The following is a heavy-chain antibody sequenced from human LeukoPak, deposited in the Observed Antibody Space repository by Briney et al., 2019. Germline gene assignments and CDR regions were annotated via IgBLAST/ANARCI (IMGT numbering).Heavy chain of an antibody. D-gene: IGHD2-2*01. CDR2: IYSGGST. CDR3: ARGDIVVVPAGGNAFDI. J-gene: IGHJ3*02. CDR1: GFAVSSNY. Sequence: WGSLRLSCAASGFAVSSNYMSWVRQAPGKGLEWASVIYSGGSTYYAVSVKGRFTISRDNAKNSLYLQMNSLRAEDTAVYYCARGDIVVVPAGGNAFDIWGQGTMVTVSS. V-gene: IGHV3-53*01.